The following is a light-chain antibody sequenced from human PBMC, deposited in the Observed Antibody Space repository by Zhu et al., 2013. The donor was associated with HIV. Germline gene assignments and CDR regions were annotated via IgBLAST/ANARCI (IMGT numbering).Light chain of an antibody. CDR1: QSINDW. Sequence: DIQMTQSPSTLSASVGDRVTITCRASQSINDWLAWYQQKPGEAPKLLIYKASSLEGGVPPRFSGSASGTNFTLTISSLQPEDLATYYCQEYKTSPPSLTFGQGTRLDIK. V-gene: IGKV1-5*03. CDR3: QEYKTSPPSLT. CDR2: KAS. J-gene: IGKJ5*01.